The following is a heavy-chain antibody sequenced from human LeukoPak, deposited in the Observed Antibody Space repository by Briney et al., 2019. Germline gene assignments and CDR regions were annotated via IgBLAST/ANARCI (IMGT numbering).Heavy chain of an antibody. Sequence: TGGSLRLSCAASGFTFSSYAMHWVRQAPGKGLEYVSAISSNGGSTYYANSVKGRFTISRDNSKNTLYLQMGSLRAEDMAVYYCARGGTTDAFDFWGQGTMVTVSS. D-gene: IGHD1-26*01. CDR2: ISSNGGST. CDR1: GFTFSSYA. V-gene: IGHV3-64*01. CDR3: ARGGTTDAFDF. J-gene: IGHJ3*01.